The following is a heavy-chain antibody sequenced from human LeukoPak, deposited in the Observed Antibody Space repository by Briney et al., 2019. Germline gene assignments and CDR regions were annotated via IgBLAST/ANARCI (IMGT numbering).Heavy chain of an antibody. CDR3: ARGLALEKFARPYYFNL. Sequence: GGSLRLSCAASGFTFDDYAMHWVRRAPGKALEWVSGIGWDRTNIAYADSVKGRFTISRDNAKDSLYLQMNSLRPEDTALYYCARGLALEKFARPYYFNLWGQGTLVTVSS. J-gene: IGHJ4*02. CDR2: IGWDRTNI. D-gene: IGHD3-3*01. V-gene: IGHV3-9*01. CDR1: GFTFDDYA.